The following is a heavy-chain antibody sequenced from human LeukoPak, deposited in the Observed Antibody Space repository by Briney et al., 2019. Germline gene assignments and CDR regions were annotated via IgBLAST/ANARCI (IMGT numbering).Heavy chain of an antibody. CDR3: ASSNDYGDYYV. Sequence: GGSLRLSCAASGFTFSSYAMSWVRQAPGKGLEWVSAISGSGVSTYYADSVKGRFTISRDNSKNTLYLQMNSLRAEDTAVYYCASSNDYGDYYVWGQGTTVTVSS. CDR2: ISGSGVST. J-gene: IGHJ6*02. CDR1: GFTFSSYA. V-gene: IGHV3-23*01. D-gene: IGHD4-17*01.